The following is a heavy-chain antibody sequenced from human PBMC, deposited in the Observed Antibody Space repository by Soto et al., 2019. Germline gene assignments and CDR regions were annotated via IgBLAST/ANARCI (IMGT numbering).Heavy chain of an antibody. CDR2: ISYDGSNK. D-gene: IGHD4-4*01. Sequence: QVQLVESGGGVVQPGRSLRLSCAASGFTFSSYAMHWVRQAPGKGLEGVAVISYDGSNKYYADSVKGRFTISRDNSKNTLYLQMNGLRAEDTAVYYWARDSLDYSHQYYFDYWGQGTLVPVSS. J-gene: IGHJ4*02. CDR3: ARDSLDYSHQYYFDY. V-gene: IGHV3-30-3*01. CDR1: GFTFSSYA.